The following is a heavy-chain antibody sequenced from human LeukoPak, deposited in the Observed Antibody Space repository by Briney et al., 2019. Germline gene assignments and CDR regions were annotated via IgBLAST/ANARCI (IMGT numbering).Heavy chain of an antibody. D-gene: IGHD6-13*01. J-gene: IGHJ4*02. CDR2: IKEDGGQK. V-gene: IGHV3-7*01. CDR1: GFTFSNYW. CDR3: VSQQVVPH. Sequence: GGSLRLSCVASGFTFSNYWMSWVRQAPGKGLEWVANIKEDGGQKDYVDSVKGRFTISRDNAKNSVYLQMSSLRVEDTAVYYCVSQQVVPHWGQGTRVTVSS.